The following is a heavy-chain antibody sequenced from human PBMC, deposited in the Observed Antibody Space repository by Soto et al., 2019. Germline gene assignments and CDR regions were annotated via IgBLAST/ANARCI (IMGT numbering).Heavy chain of an antibody. CDR1: GYTFTGYY. CDR3: AREPYCGGDCYPHYYYYYGMDV. V-gene: IGHV1-2*04. Sequence: GPVKVSCKASGYTFTGYYMHWVRQAPGQGLEWMGWINPNSGGTNYAQKFQGWVTMTRDTSISTAYMELSRLRSDDTAVYYCAREPYCGGDCYPHYYYYYGMDVWGQGTTVTVSS. J-gene: IGHJ6*02. CDR2: INPNSGGT. D-gene: IGHD2-21*02.